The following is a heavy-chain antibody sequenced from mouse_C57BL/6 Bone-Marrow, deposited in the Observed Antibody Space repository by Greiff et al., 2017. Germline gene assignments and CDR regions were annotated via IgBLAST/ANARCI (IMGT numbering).Heavy chain of an antibody. D-gene: IGHD2-5*01. J-gene: IGHJ4*01. CDR2: IYPRSGNT. Sequence: VQLKESGAELARPGASVKLSCKASGYTFTSYGISWVKQRTGQGLEWIGEIYPRSGNTYYNEKFKGKATLTADKSSSTAYMELRSLTSEDSAVYFCAYSNYEMDYWGQGTSVTVSS. V-gene: IGHV1-81*01. CDR1: GYTFTSYG. CDR3: AYSNYEMDY.